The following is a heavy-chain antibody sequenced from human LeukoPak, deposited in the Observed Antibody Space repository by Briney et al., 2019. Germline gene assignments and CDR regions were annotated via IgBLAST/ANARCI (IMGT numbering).Heavy chain of an antibody. D-gene: IGHD3-3*01. J-gene: IGHJ3*02. CDR3: ARGQITIFGVVIIPDAFDI. Sequence: SETLSLTCTVSGYSISSGYYWGWIRQPPGKGLEWIGSIYHSGSTYYNPSLKSRVTISVDTSKNQFSLKLSSVTAADTAVYYCARGQITIFGVVIIPDAFDIWGQGTMVTVSS. CDR2: IYHSGST. V-gene: IGHV4-38-2*02. CDR1: GYSISSGYY.